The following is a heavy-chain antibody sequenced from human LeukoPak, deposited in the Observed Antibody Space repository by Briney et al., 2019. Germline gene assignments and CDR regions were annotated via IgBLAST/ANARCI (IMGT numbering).Heavy chain of an antibody. CDR2: ISNSGNYI. CDR3: ARDRAINIRAYDI. J-gene: IGHJ3*02. Sequence: GGSLRLSCAASGFTFSGDNMNWVRQAPGKGLEWVSFISNSGNYIKYADSVKGRFTISRDNATNSLYLQMNSLRAEDTAMYYCARDRAINIRAYDIWGQGTMVTVSS. D-gene: IGHD3-10*01. CDR1: GFTFSGDN. V-gene: IGHV3-21*01.